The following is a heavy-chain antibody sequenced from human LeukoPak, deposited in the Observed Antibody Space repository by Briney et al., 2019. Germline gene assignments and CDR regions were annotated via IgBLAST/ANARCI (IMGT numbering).Heavy chain of an antibody. CDR3: AKNTGGLPTD. V-gene: IGHV3-23*01. D-gene: IGHD2-8*02. J-gene: IGHJ4*02. Sequence: GGSLRLSCEASGFTFSGNAMAWVRQAPGKGPEWVSGIGSDGRTHYADSVKGRFTISRDNSKNTVYLQMNSLRGEDTAVYYCAKNTGGLPTDWGQGTLVTVSS. CDR2: IGSDGRT. CDR1: GFTFSGNA.